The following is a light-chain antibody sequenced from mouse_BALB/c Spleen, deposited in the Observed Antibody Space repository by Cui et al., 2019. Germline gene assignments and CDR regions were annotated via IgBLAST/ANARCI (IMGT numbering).Light chain of an antibody. CDR3: QQWSGYPFT. CDR1: ASVSSSY. CDR2: GTS. Sequence: ETELTQSPAIMAASLGEKVTMTCSASASVSSSYLHWYQQKSGAPPKLLIYGTSNLASGVPARFSGSGAGISYSLTIGSMEAENDATYYCQQWSGYPFTFGSGTKLEIK. V-gene: IGKV4-51*01. J-gene: IGKJ4*01.